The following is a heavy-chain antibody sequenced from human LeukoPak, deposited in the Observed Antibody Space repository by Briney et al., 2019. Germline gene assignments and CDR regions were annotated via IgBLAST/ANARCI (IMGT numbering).Heavy chain of an antibody. Sequence: GASVKVSCKASGYTFIGYYMHWVRQAPGQGLEWMGWINPNSGGTNYAQKFQGRVTMTRDTSISTAYMELSRLRSDDTAVYYCAIPLYSSSLSPYNWFDPWGQGTLVTVSS. D-gene: IGHD6-6*01. CDR1: GYTFIGYY. J-gene: IGHJ5*02. CDR3: AIPLYSSSLSPYNWFDP. V-gene: IGHV1-2*02. CDR2: INPNSGGT.